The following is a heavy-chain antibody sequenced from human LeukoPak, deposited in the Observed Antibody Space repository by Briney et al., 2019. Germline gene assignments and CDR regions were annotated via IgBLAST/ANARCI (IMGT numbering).Heavy chain of an antibody. CDR3: ARSGYYDSSPRPFDI. D-gene: IGHD3-22*01. Sequence: SETPSLTCTVSGGSISSSSYYWGWIRQPPGKGLEWIGSIYYSGSTYYNPSLKSRVTISVDTSKNQFSLKLSSVTAADTAVYYCARSGYYDSSPRPFDIWGQGTMVTVSS. V-gene: IGHV4-39*07. CDR2: IYYSGST. J-gene: IGHJ3*02. CDR1: GGSISSSSYY.